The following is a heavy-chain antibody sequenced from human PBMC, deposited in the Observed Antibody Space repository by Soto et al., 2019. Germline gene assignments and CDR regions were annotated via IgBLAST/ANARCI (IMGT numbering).Heavy chain of an antibody. J-gene: IGHJ3*02. V-gene: IGHV2-70*01. D-gene: IGHD3-22*01. CDR3: ARIQKDSSGYYPRRGAFDI. Sequence: SGPTLVNPTQTLTLTCTFSGFSLSTSGMCVSWIRQPPGKALEWLALIDWDDDKYYSTSLKTRLTISKDTSKNQVVLTMTNMDPVDTATYYCARIQKDSSGYYPRRGAFDIWGQGTMVTVSS. CDR1: GFSLSTSGMC. CDR2: IDWDDDK.